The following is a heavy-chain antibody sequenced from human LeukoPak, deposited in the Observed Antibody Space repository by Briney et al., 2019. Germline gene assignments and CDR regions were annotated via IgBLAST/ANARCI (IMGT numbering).Heavy chain of an antibody. CDR3: APTPEAYTSNWNV. J-gene: IGHJ4*02. CDR2: INPDSGFT. V-gene: IGHV1-2*02. CDR1: GYRFIDDY. Sequence: ASVKVSCKASGYRFIDDYMHWVRQAPGQGLEWMGWINPDSGFTNYAQKFQGRVTMTRDTSISTAYMEVSRLRSADTAVSYCAPTPEAYTSNWNVWGQGTLVTVSS. D-gene: IGHD1-1*01.